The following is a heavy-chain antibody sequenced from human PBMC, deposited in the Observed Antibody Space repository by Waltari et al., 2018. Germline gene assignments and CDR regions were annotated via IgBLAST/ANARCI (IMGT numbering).Heavy chain of an antibody. V-gene: IGHV1-69-2*01. CDR2: VDPEDGKT. D-gene: IGHD2-21*01. CDR1: EYTFTDYY. J-gene: IGHJ4*02. CDR3: ATFHATQGINSVY. Sequence: EVQLVQSGTEVKKPGATVKISCKASEYTFTDYYMHWVQQAPGKGLEWMGRVDPEDGKTIYGEKFQGRVTMTADTSTDTAFMELSSLRSEDTAMYYCATFHATQGINSVYWGQGTLVTVSS.